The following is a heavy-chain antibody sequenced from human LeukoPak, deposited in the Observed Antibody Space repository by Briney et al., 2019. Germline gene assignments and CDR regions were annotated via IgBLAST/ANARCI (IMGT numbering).Heavy chain of an antibody. CDR2: INTNTGNP. CDR1: GYTFTSYA. V-gene: IGHV7-4-1*02. CDR3: AREVRGYCSSTSCFNWFDP. D-gene: IGHD2-2*03. Sequence: ASVKVSCKASGYTFTSYAMNWVRQAPGQGLEWMGWINTNTGNPTYAQGFTGRFVFSLDTSVSTAYLQISSLKAEDTAVYYCAREVRGYCSSTSCFNWFDPWGQGTLVTVSS. J-gene: IGHJ5*02.